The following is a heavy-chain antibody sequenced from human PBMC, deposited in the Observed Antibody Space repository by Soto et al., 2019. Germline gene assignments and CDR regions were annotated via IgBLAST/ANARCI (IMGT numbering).Heavy chain of an antibody. CDR2: INPNNGVT. V-gene: IGHV1-2*02. J-gene: IGHJ5*02. CDR1: GYTFTDYY. Sequence: GASVKVSCKASGYTFTDYYMNWVRQAPGQGLEWMGWINPNNGVTNYAQKFQGRVTMTRDTSTSTAYMDLSRLRSDDTALYYCARGALTVANWFDPWGQGTQVTVSS. CDR3: ARGALTVANWFDP. D-gene: IGHD6-19*01.